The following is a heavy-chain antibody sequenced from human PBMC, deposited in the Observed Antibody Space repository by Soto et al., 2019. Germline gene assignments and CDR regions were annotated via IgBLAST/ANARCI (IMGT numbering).Heavy chain of an antibody. Sequence: QVQLVQSGAEVKKPGASVKVSCKASGYTFTSYDINWVRQATGQGLEWMGWMNPNSGNTGYAQKFQGRVTMTRNTSISTAYMELSSLRSEDTAVYYCARDKAYPAAGTFYYYGMDVWGQGTTVTVSS. J-gene: IGHJ6*02. D-gene: IGHD6-13*01. CDR1: GYTFTSYD. CDR2: MNPNSGNT. V-gene: IGHV1-8*01. CDR3: ARDKAYPAAGTFYYYGMDV.